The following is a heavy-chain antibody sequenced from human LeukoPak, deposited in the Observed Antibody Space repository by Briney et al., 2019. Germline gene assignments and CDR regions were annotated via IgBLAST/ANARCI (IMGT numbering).Heavy chain of an antibody. D-gene: IGHD2-2*01. CDR3: TRYLIGPEYQVLGAFDM. V-gene: IGHV3-20*04. Sequence: PGGSLRLSCAASGFTFDDYGMSWVRQAPGKGQEWVSGIIWNGGSTGYADSVKGRFTISRDNAKNSLYLQMNSLRADDTALYYFTRYLIGPEYQVLGAFDMAGQGTMVTVSS. CDR1: GFTFDDYG. J-gene: IGHJ3*02. CDR2: IIWNGGST.